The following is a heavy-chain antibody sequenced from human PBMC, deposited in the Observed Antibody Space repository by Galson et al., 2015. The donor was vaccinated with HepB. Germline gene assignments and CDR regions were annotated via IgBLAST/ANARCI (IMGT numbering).Heavy chain of an antibody. V-gene: IGHV4-39*01. Sequence: ETLSLTCTVSGGSLSSSPYNWGWIRQPPGKGLEWIASIYYGGSTYYNPSLKSRVTISLDTSKNQFSLKLSSVTAADTAVYYCARHLRGSNYGLFDYWGQGTLVTVSS. CDR1: GGSLSSSPYN. CDR2: IYYGGST. D-gene: IGHD5-18*01. CDR3: ARHLRGSNYGLFDY. J-gene: IGHJ4*02.